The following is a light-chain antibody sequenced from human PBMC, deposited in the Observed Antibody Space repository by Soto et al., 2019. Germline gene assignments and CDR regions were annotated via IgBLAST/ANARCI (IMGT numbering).Light chain of an antibody. V-gene: IGKV3-20*01. CDR2: GAS. Sequence: DILFTPNPSTLSFSPGERATLPCKASQSVSSSYLAWYQQKPGQAPRLLIYGASSRATGIPDRFSGSGSGTDFTLTISRLEPEDFAVYYCQQFSSSPWTFGQGTKV. CDR1: QSVSSSY. J-gene: IGKJ1*01. CDR3: QQFSSSPWT.